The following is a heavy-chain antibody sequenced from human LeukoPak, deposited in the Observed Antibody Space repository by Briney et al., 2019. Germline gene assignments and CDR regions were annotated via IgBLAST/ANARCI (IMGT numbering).Heavy chain of an antibody. D-gene: IGHD3-16*01. CDR1: GFTFSNYW. Sequence: GGSLRLSCAASGFTFSNYWMTWVRQAPTKGLEWVASINEDGSDKYYVDSVKGRFTMSRDNGKNSLYLQMSSPRAEDTALYYCARDTYRFDDFWGQGTLVTVSS. CDR3: ARDTYRFDDF. CDR2: INEDGSDK. J-gene: IGHJ4*02. V-gene: IGHV3-7*01.